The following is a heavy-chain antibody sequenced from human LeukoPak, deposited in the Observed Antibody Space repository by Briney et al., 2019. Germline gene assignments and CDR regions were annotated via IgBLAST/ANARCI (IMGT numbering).Heavy chain of an antibody. Sequence: SETLSLTCDVSGGSFSGYYWTWIRQPLGKGLEWMGEINHSADPNYNPSLKTRLSLSIDTSKNQISLKMRSVTAADTAAYYCARGRNWQTFYHFCMDVWGNGTTVTVSS. V-gene: IGHV4-34*01. CDR2: INHSADP. CDR3: ARGRNWQTFYHFCMDV. J-gene: IGHJ6*03. CDR1: GGSFSGYY. D-gene: IGHD1-14*01.